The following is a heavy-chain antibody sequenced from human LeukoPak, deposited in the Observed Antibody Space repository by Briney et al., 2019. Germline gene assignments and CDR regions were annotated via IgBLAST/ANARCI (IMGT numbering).Heavy chain of an antibody. V-gene: IGHV5-51*01. Sequence: GESLKISCKGSGYTFTTYWIAWVRQMPGEGLEWMGIIYPGDSDTRYSPSFQGQVTISADKSISTAYLQWSSLKASDTAMYYCARPSSIVGARLDYWGQGTLVTVSS. CDR2: IYPGDSDT. CDR3: ARPSSIVGARLDY. D-gene: IGHD1-26*01. J-gene: IGHJ4*02. CDR1: GYTFTTYW.